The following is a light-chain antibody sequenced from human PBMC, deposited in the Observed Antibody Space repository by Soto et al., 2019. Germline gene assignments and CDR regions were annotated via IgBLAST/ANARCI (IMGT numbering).Light chain of an antibody. CDR1: QRISRSN. CDR2: GAS. Sequence: EIVLTQSPDTLSLSPGERATLSCRASQRISRSNLAWYQQKVGQAPRLLIYGASSRANGIPDRFSGSGSGTDFTLTISRLEPEDLAVYYCQHYGSSPPFTFGPGTKVDIK. V-gene: IGKV3-20*01. J-gene: IGKJ3*01. CDR3: QHYGSSPPFT.